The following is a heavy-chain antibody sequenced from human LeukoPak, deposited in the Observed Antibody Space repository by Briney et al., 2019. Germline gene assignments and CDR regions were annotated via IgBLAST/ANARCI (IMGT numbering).Heavy chain of an antibody. D-gene: IGHD6-13*01. CDR3: ARARQQLVQGVDY. J-gene: IGHJ4*02. Sequence: ASVKVSCKASGYTFTGYYMHWVRQAPGQGLEWMGRINPNSGGTNYAQKFHGRVTMTRDTSISTAYMELSRLRSYDTAVYYCARARQQLVQGVDYWGQGTLVTVSS. V-gene: IGHV1-2*06. CDR1: GYTFTGYY. CDR2: INPNSGGT.